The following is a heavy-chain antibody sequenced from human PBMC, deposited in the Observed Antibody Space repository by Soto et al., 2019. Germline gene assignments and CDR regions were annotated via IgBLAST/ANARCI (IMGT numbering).Heavy chain of an antibody. CDR2: ISAYNGHT. V-gene: IGHV1-18*01. D-gene: IGHD3-3*01. Sequence: QVQLVQSGTEVKTPGASVKVSCKGSGYTFSSYDISWVRQAPGQGLEWLGWISAYNGHTNYAQRLQGRVTMTTDTSTSTAYMELRSLRSDDTAVYYCARVGTWSGSYGLDAFDIWGQGTMVTVSS. CDR3: ARVGTWSGSYGLDAFDI. J-gene: IGHJ3*02. CDR1: GYTFSSYD.